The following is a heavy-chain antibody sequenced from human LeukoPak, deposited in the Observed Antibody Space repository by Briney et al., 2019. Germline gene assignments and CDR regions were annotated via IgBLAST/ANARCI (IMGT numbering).Heavy chain of an antibody. J-gene: IGHJ4*02. Sequence: GGSLRLSCAASGFTFSSYWMSWVRQAPGQGLEWVANIKEDGSERYYVDSVKGRFTISRDNAKDSLYVQLNSLRAEDTAVYFCARDRSSSRKYSSFDFWGQGTLVTVSS. V-gene: IGHV3-7*04. CDR3: ARDRSSSRKYSSFDF. CDR1: GFTFSSYW. CDR2: IKEDGSER. D-gene: IGHD6-13*01.